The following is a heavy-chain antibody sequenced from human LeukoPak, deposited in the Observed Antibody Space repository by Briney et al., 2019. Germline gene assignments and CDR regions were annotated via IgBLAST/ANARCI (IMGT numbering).Heavy chain of an antibody. V-gene: IGHV4-61*02. CDR3: ASAPGCSITCCYRYHYGMDV. D-gene: IGHD2-2*02. CDR2: MYASGST. CDR1: TPSISSGSYE. Sequence: PSQTLSPTWTVATPSISSGSYEWGWLRQPAGKGLEWIVRMYASGSTNYNHSLKRRVTISVDTSKNQFSLKLSSVTAADTAVYYCASAPGCSITCCYRYHYGMDVWGRGTTVTVS. J-gene: IGHJ6*02.